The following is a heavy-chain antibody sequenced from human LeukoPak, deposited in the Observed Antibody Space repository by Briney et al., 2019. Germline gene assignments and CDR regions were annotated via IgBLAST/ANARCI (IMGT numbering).Heavy chain of an antibody. CDR3: ARGRSMAAEGDYMDV. J-gene: IGHJ6*03. V-gene: IGHV5-51*01. CDR2: IYPGDSDT. Sequence: GESLKISCKGSGYSFTSYWIGWVRQMPGRGLEWMGIIYPGDSDTRYSPPFQGQVTISADKSISTAYLQWNSLKASDTAMYYCARGRSMAAEGDYMDVWGKGTTVTVSS. D-gene: IGHD6-6*01. CDR1: GYSFTSYW.